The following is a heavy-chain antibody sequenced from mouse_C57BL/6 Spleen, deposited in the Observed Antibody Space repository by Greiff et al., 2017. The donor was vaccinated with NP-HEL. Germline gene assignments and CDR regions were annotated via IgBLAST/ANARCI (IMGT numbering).Heavy chain of an antibody. CDR1: GYTFTSYW. D-gene: IGHD1-2*01. CDR3: AREGVTTAPGFDV. CDR2: IDPSDSET. V-gene: IGHV1-52*01. J-gene: IGHJ1*03. Sequence: VQLQQPGAELVRPGSSVKLSCKASGYTFTSYWMHWVKQRPIQGLEWIGNIDPSDSETHYNQKFKDKATLTVDKSSSTAYMQLSSLTSEDSAVYYCAREGVTTAPGFDVWGTGTTVTVSS.